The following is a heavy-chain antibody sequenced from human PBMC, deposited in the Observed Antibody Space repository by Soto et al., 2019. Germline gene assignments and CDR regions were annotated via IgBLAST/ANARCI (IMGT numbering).Heavy chain of an antibody. CDR2: IYTSGST. V-gene: IGHV4-4*07. Sequence: SETLSLTCTVSGGSISSYYWSWIRQPAGKGLEWIGRIYTSGSTNYNPSLKSRVTMSVDTSKNQFSLKLSSVTAADTAVYYCAIEWPYQFWSGYYPSCWFDPWGPGTLVNVSS. J-gene: IGHJ5*02. CDR1: GGSISSYY. CDR3: AIEWPYQFWSGYYPSCWFDP. D-gene: IGHD3-3*01.